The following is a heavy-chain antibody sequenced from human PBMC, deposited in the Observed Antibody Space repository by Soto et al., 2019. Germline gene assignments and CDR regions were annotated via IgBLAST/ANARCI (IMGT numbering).Heavy chain of an antibody. Sequence: EVQLVESGGGLVQPGGSLRLSCVASGFTFSSYSMVWVRQAPGQGLEWIAYIFASSTTIHYEDSVKGRFTVSRDNTQNSLFLLMNSLRAEDTAIYYCARDKDWAFEYWGQGTQVIVSS. CDR1: GFTFSSYS. D-gene: IGHD3-9*01. V-gene: IGHV3-48*04. J-gene: IGHJ4*02. CDR3: ARDKDWAFEY. CDR2: IFASSTTI.